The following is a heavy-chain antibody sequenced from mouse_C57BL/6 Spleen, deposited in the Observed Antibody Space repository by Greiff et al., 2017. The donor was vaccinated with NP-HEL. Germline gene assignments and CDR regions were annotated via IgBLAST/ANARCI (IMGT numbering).Heavy chain of an antibody. D-gene: IGHD2-5*01. Sequence: VQLQQSGAELVKPGASVKMSCKASGYTFTSYWITWVKQRPGQGLEWIGDIYPGSGSTNYNEKFKSKATLTVDTSSSTAYMQLSSLTSEDSAVYYCARDYSIPWDDWGQGTTLTVSS. CDR3: ARDYSIPWDD. J-gene: IGHJ2*01. CDR2: IYPGSGST. CDR1: GYTFTSYW. V-gene: IGHV1-55*01.